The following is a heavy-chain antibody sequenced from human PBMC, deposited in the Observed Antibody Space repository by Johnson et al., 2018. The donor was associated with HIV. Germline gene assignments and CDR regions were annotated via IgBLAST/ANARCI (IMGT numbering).Heavy chain of an antibody. CDR2: VNWNADTT. V-gene: IGHV3-20*04. CDR1: GFNLDDYG. D-gene: IGHD6-13*01. Sequence: EVQLVESGGTVVRPGGSLRLSCAASGFNLDDYGMSWVRQAPGKGLEWVSGVNWNADTTGYADSVKGRFTISRDTAKKSLYLQMNSLRAEDTAGYYCAKDRGYGLAWGWAFDIWGQGTVVTVSS. CDR3: AKDRGYGLAWGWAFDI. J-gene: IGHJ3*02.